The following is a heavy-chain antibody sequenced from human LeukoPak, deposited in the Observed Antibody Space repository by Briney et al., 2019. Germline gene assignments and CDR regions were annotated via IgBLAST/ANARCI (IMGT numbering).Heavy chain of an antibody. CDR3: AREGDGYNLETAFDY. V-gene: IGHV1-69*05. Sequence: GASVKVSCKASGGTFSSYAINWVRQAPGQGLEWMGRIIPIFGTANYAQKFQGRVTITTDESTSTAYMELSSLRSEDTAVYYCAREGDGYNLETAFDYWGQGTLVTVSS. D-gene: IGHD5-24*01. CDR2: IIPIFGTA. CDR1: GGTFSSYA. J-gene: IGHJ4*02.